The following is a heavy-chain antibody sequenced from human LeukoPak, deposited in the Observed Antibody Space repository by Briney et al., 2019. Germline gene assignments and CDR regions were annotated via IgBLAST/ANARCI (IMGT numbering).Heavy chain of an antibody. D-gene: IGHD3-10*01. CDR3: ARSGYYYGSGRVYFDY. J-gene: IGHJ4*02. Sequence: RVSCKASGYTFTGYYLHWVRQAPGKGLEYVSAISSNGGSTYYANSVKGRFTISRDNSKNTLYLQMGSLRAEDMAVYYCARSGYYYGSGRVYFDYWGQGTLVTVSS. CDR1: GYTFTGYY. V-gene: IGHV3-64*01. CDR2: ISSNGGST.